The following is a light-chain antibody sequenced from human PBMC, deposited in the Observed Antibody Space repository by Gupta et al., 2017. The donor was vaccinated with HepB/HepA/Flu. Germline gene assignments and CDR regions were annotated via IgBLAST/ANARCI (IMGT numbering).Light chain of an antibody. CDR2: GTS. Sequence: VVLTQSPASLSVSPGERATLSCRASQSVGRNLAWYQQKPGQAPRLLIYGTSTRDSGVPDRFSGSGYGTEFTLTINSRQSEDFAVYYCHQYKKWPPWTFGQGTKVEVK. CDR1: QSVGRN. CDR3: HQYKKWPPWT. V-gene: IGKV3-15*01. J-gene: IGKJ1*01.